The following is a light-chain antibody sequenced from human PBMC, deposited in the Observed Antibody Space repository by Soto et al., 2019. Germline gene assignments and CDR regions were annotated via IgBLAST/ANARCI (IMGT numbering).Light chain of an antibody. J-gene: IGKJ5*01. CDR3: QQSYSTLSIT. V-gene: IGKV1-39*01. Sequence: DIQMTQSPSSLSASVGDRVTITCRASESISRHLNWYQQKPGKAPKLLIYAASSLQNGVPSRFSGGGSGTDFSLTISKLQPEDFATYYCQQSYSTLSITFGQGTRLEIK. CDR2: AAS. CDR1: ESISRH.